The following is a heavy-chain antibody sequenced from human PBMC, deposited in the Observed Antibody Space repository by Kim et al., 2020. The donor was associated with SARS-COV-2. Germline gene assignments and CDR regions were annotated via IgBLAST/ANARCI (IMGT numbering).Heavy chain of an antibody. J-gene: IGHJ3*02. CDR2: ISGDGGST. CDR3: AKDKSGSYWGSMRDAFDI. D-gene: IGHD1-26*01. CDR1: GFTFDDYA. V-gene: IGHV3-43*02. Sequence: GGSLRLSCAASGFTFDDYAMHWVRQAPGKGLEWVSLISGDGGSTYYADSVKGRFTISRDNSKNSLYLQMNSLRTEDTALYYCAKDKSGSYWGSMRDAFDIWGQGTMVTVSS.